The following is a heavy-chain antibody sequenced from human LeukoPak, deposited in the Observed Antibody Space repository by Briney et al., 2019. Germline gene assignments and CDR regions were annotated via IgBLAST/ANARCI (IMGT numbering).Heavy chain of an antibody. CDR2: ITSRGEST. CDR3: ARDRPNYYGSDGHYYRRDGDY. V-gene: IGHV3-23*01. Sequence: GGSLRLSCAASGFTFSIYAMSWVRQAPGKGLQWVSSITSRGESTWYVDSVKGRFTISRDNSENTLYLQMHSLRAEDTAVYYCARDRPNYYGSDGHYYRRDGDYWGRGTLVSVSS. J-gene: IGHJ4*02. CDR1: GFTFSIYA. D-gene: IGHD3-22*01.